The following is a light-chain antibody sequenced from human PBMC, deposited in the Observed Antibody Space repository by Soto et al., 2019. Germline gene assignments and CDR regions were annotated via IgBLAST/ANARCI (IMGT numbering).Light chain of an antibody. CDR2: DAS. Sequence: EIVLTQSPATLSLSPGERATLSCRASQSVSSFLAWYQQKPGQAPRLLIYDASNMDSGIPARFSVSGSGTDFTLTISSLEPEDFGVYYCQQRSSWPLSFGGGTKVEIK. CDR3: QQRSSWPLS. J-gene: IGKJ4*01. V-gene: IGKV3-11*01. CDR1: QSVSSF.